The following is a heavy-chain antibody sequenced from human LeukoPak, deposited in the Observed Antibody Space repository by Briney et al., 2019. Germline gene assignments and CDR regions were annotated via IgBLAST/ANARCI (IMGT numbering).Heavy chain of an antibody. V-gene: IGHV1-2*02. D-gene: IGHD2-2*02. J-gene: IGHJ5*02. CDR3: ARVPAAIHNWFDP. Sequence: ASVKVSCKASGYTFTGYYMHWVRQAPGQGLEWMGWINPNSGGTNYAQKFQGRVTTTRDTSISTAYMELSRLRSDDTAVYYCARVPAAIHNWFDPWGQGTLVTVSS. CDR2: INPNSGGT. CDR1: GYTFTGYY.